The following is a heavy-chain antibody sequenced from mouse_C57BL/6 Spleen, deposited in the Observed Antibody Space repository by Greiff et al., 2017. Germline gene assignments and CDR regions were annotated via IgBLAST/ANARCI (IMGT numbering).Heavy chain of an antibody. CDR1: GFSLTSYA. CDR2: IWTGGGT. CDR3: GRRGTTVVERTSYLDY. D-gene: IGHD1-1*01. J-gene: IGHJ2*01. Sequence: QVQLQQSGPGLVAPSQSLSITCTVSGFSLTSYAISWVRQPPGKGLEWLGVIWTGGGTNYNSALKSRLSISKDNSKRQVFLKMNSLQTDDTARYYCGRRGTTVVERTSYLDYWGQGTTLTVSS. V-gene: IGHV2-9-1*01.